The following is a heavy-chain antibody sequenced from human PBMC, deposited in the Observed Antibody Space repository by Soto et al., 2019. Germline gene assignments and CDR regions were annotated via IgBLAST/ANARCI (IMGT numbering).Heavy chain of an antibody. CDR1: GGTFSSYA. J-gene: IGHJ6*02. V-gene: IGHV1-69*01. CDR2: IIPISDTT. D-gene: IGHD2-2*01. Sequence: QVQLVQSGAEVKKPGSSVKVSCKASGGTFSSYANSWVRQAPGQGLEWMGGIIPISDTTNYAQKFQGRVTITADESTSTAYMELSSLRSEVTAVYYCARSQGSSTSLEIYYYYYYGMDVWGQGTTVTVSS. CDR3: ARSQGSSTSLEIYYYYYYGMDV.